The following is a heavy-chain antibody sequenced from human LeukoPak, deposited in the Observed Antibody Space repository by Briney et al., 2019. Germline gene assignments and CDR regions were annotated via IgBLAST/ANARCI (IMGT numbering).Heavy chain of an antibody. V-gene: IGHV1-24*01. J-gene: IGHJ3*02. D-gene: IGHD6-19*01. CDR2: FDPEDGET. CDR1: GYTLTELS. Sequence: ASVKVSCKVSGYTLTELSMHWVRQAPGKGLEWMGGFDPEDGETIYAQKFHGRVTMTEDTSTDTAYMELSSLRSEDTAVYYCATGYSSGYDAFDIWGQGTMVTVSS. CDR3: ATGYSSGYDAFDI.